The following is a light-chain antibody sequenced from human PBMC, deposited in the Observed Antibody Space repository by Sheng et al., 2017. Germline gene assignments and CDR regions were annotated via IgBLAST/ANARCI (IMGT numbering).Light chain of an antibody. CDR3: QHYNKWPPIT. J-gene: IGKJ5*01. Sequence: EIVLTQSPGTLSLSPGERATLSCRASQSIRDNYLAWYQQKPGQAPRLLIYDASNRATGIPARFSGSGSGTDFTLTISSLEPEDFAFYYCQHYNKWPPITFGQGTRLEIK. V-gene: IGKV3-11*01. CDR1: QSIRDNY. CDR2: DAS.